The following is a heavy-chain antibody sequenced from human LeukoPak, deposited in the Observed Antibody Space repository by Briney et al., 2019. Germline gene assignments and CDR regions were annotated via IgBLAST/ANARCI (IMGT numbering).Heavy chain of an antibody. Sequence: ASVKVSCKASGGTFSSYAISWVRQAPGQGLEWMGRIIPILGIANYAQKFQGRVTITADKSTSTAYMELSSLRSEDTAVYYCARGWGSGSYYNENWGQGTLVTVSS. J-gene: IGHJ4*02. D-gene: IGHD3-10*01. V-gene: IGHV1-69*04. CDR2: IIPILGIA. CDR3: ARGWGSGSYYNEN. CDR1: GGTFSSYA.